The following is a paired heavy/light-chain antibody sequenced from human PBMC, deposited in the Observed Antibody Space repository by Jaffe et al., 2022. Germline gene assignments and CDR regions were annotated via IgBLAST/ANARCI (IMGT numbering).Light chain of an antibody. Sequence: QSALTQPASVSGSPGQSITISCTGTAIDIGVYNSVAWYQQHAGKAPKLMMYDVKNRPSGVSTRFSGSKSGYTASLTISGLQAEDEAVYYCSSYTTSATLVFGGGTKMTVL. CDR1: AIDIGVYNS. CDR2: DVK. V-gene: IGLV2-14*03. CDR3: SSYTTSATLV. J-gene: IGLJ3*02.
Heavy chain of an antibody. CDR2: ISHSGSP. CDR1: GYSISAAYY. CDR3: ARSRTYIHAGYYVFDF. V-gene: IGHV4-38-2*01. J-gene: IGHJ4*02. D-gene: IGHD3-9*01. Sequence: VQLQESGPGLVKPSETLSLTCAVSGYSISAAYYWGWIRQPPGQGLEWLATISHSGSPYYNPSLKSRVTISEDTSNNLFSLNLTSVTAADTAIYYCARSRTYIHAGYYVFDFWGQGALVTVSS.